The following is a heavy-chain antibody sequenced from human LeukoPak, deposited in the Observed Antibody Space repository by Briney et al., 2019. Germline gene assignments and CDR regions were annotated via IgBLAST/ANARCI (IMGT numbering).Heavy chain of an antibody. D-gene: IGHD7-27*01. CDR2: IYPGDSDT. CDR1: GYSFTNYW. Sequence: GESLKISCKGSGYSFTNYWIGWVRQMPGKGLEWMGIIYPGDSDTRYSPSFQGQVTISADTSISTAYLQWSSLKASDTPMYYCARHENWAVDNWGQGTLVTVSS. J-gene: IGHJ4*02. V-gene: IGHV5-51*01. CDR3: ARHENWAVDN.